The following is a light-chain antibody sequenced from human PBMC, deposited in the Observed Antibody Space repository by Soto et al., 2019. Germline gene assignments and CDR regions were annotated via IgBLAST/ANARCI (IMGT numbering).Light chain of an antibody. J-gene: IGKJ2*02. Sequence: DIQLTQSPSTLSASVGDRVTITCRASQSISTWLAWYQQKPGKAPKLLIYKASSLESGVPSRFSGSRSGTEYTLTISSLQPDDFATFHCQQYNSSPWTFGQGTKLEIK. CDR3: QQYNSSPWT. CDR2: KAS. CDR1: QSISTW. V-gene: IGKV1-5*03.